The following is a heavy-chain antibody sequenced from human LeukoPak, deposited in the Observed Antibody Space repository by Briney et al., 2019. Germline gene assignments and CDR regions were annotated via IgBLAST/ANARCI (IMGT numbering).Heavy chain of an antibody. V-gene: IGHV3-74*01. CDR1: GFTFSSYW. Sequence: PGGSLRLSCAASGFTFSSYWMHWVRRAPGKGLVWVSRISSDGSRISYADSVKGRFTISRDDAKKTLDLQMNSLRAEDTAVYFCARDNGRNGFDIWGQGTMVTVSS. J-gene: IGHJ3*02. CDR3: ARDNGRNGFDI. CDR2: ISSDGSRI.